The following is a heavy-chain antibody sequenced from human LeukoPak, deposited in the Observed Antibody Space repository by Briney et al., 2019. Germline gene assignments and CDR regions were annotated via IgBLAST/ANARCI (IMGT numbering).Heavy chain of an antibody. CDR1: GGTFSSYA. CDR3: ASARYSYGPHEFDY. V-gene: IGHV1-69*04. J-gene: IGHJ4*02. Sequence: GASVKVSCKASGGTFSSYAISWVRQAPGQGLEWMGRIIPILGIANYAQKFQGRVTITADKSTSTANMELSSLRSEDTAVYYCASARYSYGPHEFDYWGQGTLVTVSS. CDR2: IIPILGIA. D-gene: IGHD5-18*01.